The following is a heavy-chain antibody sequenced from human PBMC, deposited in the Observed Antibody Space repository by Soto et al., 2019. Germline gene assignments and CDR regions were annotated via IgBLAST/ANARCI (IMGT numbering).Heavy chain of an antibody. CDR3: AKGQSSSSGSTFDF. D-gene: IGHD5-18*01. CDR2: ISGSDTST. J-gene: IGHJ4*02. CDR1: GFTFSNYA. Sequence: GGSLRLSCAASGFTFSNYAISWVRQAPGKGLEWVSGISGSDTSTYYAGSVKGRFTISRDNSKNTLYLQMNSLRAEDTAVYYCAKGQSSSSGSTFDFWGQGTLVTVSS. V-gene: IGHV3-23*01.